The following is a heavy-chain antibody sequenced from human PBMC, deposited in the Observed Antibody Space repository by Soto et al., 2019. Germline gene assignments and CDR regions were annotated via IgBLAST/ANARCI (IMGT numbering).Heavy chain of an antibody. CDR2: INPNSGGT. D-gene: IGHD3-3*01. Sequence: ASVKVSCKASGYTFTSYAMNWVRQAPGQGLEWMGWINPNSGGTNYAQKFQGWVTMTRDTSISTAYMELSRLRSDDTAVYYCARDGDFWSGYYTPRSGSYGMDVWGQGTTVTVSS. J-gene: IGHJ6*02. V-gene: IGHV1-2*04. CDR3: ARDGDFWSGYYTPRSGSYGMDV. CDR1: GYTFTSYA.